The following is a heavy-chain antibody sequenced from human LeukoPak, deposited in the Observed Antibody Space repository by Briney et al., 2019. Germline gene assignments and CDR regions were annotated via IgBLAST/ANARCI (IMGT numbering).Heavy chain of an antibody. V-gene: IGHV3-7*01. J-gene: IGHJ3*02. Sequence: PGGSLRLSCVASGISFSSYWMAWVRQAPGKGLEWVANIKYDGTHKFYADSVKGRFTISRDNAKNSLFLEMNSLTADDTAVYFYASSHDI. CDR3: ASSHDI. CDR2: IKYDGTHK. CDR1: GISFSSYW.